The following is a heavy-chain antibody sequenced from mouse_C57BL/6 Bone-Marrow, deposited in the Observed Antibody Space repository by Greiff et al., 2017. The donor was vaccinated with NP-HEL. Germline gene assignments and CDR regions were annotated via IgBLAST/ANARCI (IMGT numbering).Heavy chain of an antibody. CDR1: GYTFTDYY. CDR2: INPYNGGT. Sequence: EVKLQESGPVLVKPGASVKMSCKASGYTFTDYYMNWVKQSHGKSLEWIGVINPYNGGTSYNQKFKGKATLTVDKSSSTAYMELNSLTSEDSAVYYCARGATVVDLPYWYFDVWGTGTTVTVSS. J-gene: IGHJ1*03. CDR3: ARGATVVDLPYWYFDV. D-gene: IGHD1-1*01. V-gene: IGHV1-19*01.